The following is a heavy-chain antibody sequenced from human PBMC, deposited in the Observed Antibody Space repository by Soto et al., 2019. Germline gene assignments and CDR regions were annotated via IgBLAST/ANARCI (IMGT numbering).Heavy chain of an antibody. J-gene: IGHJ4*02. CDR3: AKDSKDLSSSWRGGYFDY. D-gene: IGHD6-13*01. CDR1: GFTFSSYG. Sequence: GGSLRLSCAASGFTFSSYGMHWVRQAPGKGLEWVAVISYDGSNKYYADSVKGRFTISRDNSKNTLYLQMNSLRAEDTAVYYCAKDSKDLSSSWRGGYFDYWGQGTLVTVSS. CDR2: ISYDGSNK. V-gene: IGHV3-30*18.